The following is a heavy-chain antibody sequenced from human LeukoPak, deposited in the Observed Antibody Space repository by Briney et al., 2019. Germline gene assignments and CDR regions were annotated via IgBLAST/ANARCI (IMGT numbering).Heavy chain of an antibody. D-gene: IGHD3-10*01. J-gene: IGHJ5*02. CDR1: GYTFTGYY. CDR3: ARGGSADMVRGVMYWFDP. CDR2: INPNSGGT. Sequence: ASVKVSCKPSGYTFTGYYMHWVRQAPGQWLEWMGWINPNSGGTNYAQKFQGWVTMTRDTSISTAYMELSRLRSDDTAVYYCARGGSADMVRGVMYWFDPWGQGTLVTVSS. V-gene: IGHV1-2*04.